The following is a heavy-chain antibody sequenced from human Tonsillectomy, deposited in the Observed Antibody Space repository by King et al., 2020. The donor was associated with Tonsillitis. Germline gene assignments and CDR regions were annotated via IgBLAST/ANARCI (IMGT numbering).Heavy chain of an antibody. D-gene: IGHD3-22*01. CDR2: LIPIIGIA. V-gene: IGHV1-69*04. CDR1: GGTFSSYA. Sequence: QLVQSGAEVKKPGSSVKVSCKASGGTFSSYAISWVRQAPGQGLEWMGRLIPIIGIANYAQKFQGRVTITADKSTSTAYMELSSLRSEDTAGYYCARGYYVSSRKRDYYYYYMDVWGKGTTVTVSS. CDR3: ARGYYVSSRKRDYYYYYMDV. J-gene: IGHJ6*03.